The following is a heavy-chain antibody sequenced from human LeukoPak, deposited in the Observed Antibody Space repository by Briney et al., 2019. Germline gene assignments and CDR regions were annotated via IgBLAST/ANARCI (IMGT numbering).Heavy chain of an antibody. Sequence: GRSLRLSCAASGFTFSSYAVHWVRQAPGKGLEWVAVISYDGSKKYYADSVKGRFTISGDNSKNTLYLQMNSLRGEDTAVYYCARDGYNNSGYRMGADYYYGMDVWGQGTTVTVSS. CDR2: ISYDGSKK. CDR3: ARDGYNNSGYRMGADYYYGMDV. V-gene: IGHV3-30-3*01. D-gene: IGHD3-22*01. CDR1: GFTFSSYA. J-gene: IGHJ6*02.